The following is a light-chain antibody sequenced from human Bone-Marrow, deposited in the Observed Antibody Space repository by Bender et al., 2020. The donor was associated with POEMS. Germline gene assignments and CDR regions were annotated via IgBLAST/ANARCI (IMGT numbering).Light chain of an antibody. CDR1: NTALGPHSV. J-gene: IGLJ1*01. CDR2: ENS. CDR3: SSYVVTSTLSV. V-gene: IGLV2-23*02. Sequence: QSALTQPASVSESPGQSITVSCTGDNTALGPHSVVSWYQQHPGKVPKLMIYENSKRSSGVSDRFSASKSGSTASLTISGLQAEDEADYYCSSYVVTSTLSVFGSGTKVSVL.